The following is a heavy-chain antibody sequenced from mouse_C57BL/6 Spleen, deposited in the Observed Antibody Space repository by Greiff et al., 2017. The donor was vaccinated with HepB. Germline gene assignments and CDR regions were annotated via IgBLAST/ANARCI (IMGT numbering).Heavy chain of an antibody. CDR3: ARGATVVATSFDY. J-gene: IGHJ2*01. CDR2: ISSGHSTI. V-gene: IGHV5-17*01. Sequence: EVQVVESGGGLVKPGGSLKLSCAASGFTFSDYGMHWVRQAPEKGLEWVAYISSGHSTIYYADTVKGRFTISRDNAKNTLFLQMTSLRSEDTAMYYCARGATVVATSFDYWGQGTTLTVSS. D-gene: IGHD1-1*01. CDR1: GFTFSDYG.